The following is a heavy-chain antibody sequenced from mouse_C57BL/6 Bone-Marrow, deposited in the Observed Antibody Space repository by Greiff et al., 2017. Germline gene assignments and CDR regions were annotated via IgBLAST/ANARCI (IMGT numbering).Heavy chain of an antibody. CDR2: INPNYGTT. J-gene: IGHJ4*01. D-gene: IGHD2-4*01. Sequence: EVKLMESGPELVKPGASVKISCKASGYSFTDYNMNWVKQSNGKSLEWIGVINPNYGTTSYNQKFKGKATLTVDHSSSTAYMQLNSLTSEDSAVYYCARGYDYDYAMDYWGQGTSVTVSS. V-gene: IGHV1-39*01. CDR3: ARGYDYDYAMDY. CDR1: GYSFTDYN.